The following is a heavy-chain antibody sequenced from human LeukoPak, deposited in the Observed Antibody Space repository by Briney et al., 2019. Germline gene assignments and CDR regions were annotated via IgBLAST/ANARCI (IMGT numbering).Heavy chain of an antibody. J-gene: IGHJ4*02. D-gene: IGHD6-13*01. V-gene: IGHV1-8*03. Sequence: ASAKVSCKASGYTFTSYDINWVRQATGQGLEWVGWMNPNSGNTGYAQKFQGRVTITRNTAISTAYMELSSLRSEDTAVYYCARDLRTDSRNWAAFDYWGQGTLVTVSS. CDR3: ARDLRTDSRNWAAFDY. CDR1: GYTFTSYD. CDR2: MNPNSGNT.